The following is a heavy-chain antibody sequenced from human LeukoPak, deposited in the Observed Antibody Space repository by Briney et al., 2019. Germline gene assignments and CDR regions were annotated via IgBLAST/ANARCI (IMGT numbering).Heavy chain of an antibody. D-gene: IGHD2-2*01. Sequence: SETLSLTCTVSGGSISSYYWSWIRQPPGKGLEWIGSIYYSGSTYYNPSLKSRVTISVDTSKNQFSLKLSSVTAADTAVYYCARDSPSGYHLGSDYWGQGTLVTVSS. V-gene: IGHV4-59*12. CDR1: GGSISSYY. CDR3: ARDSPSGYHLGSDY. J-gene: IGHJ4*02. CDR2: IYYSGST.